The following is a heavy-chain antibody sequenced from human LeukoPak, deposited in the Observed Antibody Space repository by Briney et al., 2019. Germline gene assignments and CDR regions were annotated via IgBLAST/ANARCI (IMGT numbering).Heavy chain of an antibody. V-gene: IGHV1-46*01. Sequence: ASVKVSCKASGYTFTSYYMHWVRQAPGQGLEWMGIINPSGGSTSYAQKFQGRVTMTRDTSTSTVYMELSSLRSEDTAVYYCARTHYYDSSGYNFDYWGQGTLVTVPS. CDR2: INPSGGST. CDR3: ARTHYYDSSGYNFDY. J-gene: IGHJ4*02. D-gene: IGHD3-22*01. CDR1: GYTFTSYY.